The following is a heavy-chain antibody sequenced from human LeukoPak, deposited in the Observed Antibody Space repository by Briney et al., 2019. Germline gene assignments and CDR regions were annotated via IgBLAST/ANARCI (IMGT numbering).Heavy chain of an antibody. V-gene: IGHV3-23*01. J-gene: IGHJ4*02. D-gene: IGHD2-2*01. Sequence: GGSLRLSCAASGFTFSSYAMSWVRQAPGKGLEWVSAISGSGGSTYYADSVEGRFTISRDNSKNTLYLQMNSLRAEDTAVYYCAREGIVVVPAAVIDYWGQGTLVTVSS. CDR2: ISGSGGST. CDR3: AREGIVVVPAAVIDY. CDR1: GFTFSSYA.